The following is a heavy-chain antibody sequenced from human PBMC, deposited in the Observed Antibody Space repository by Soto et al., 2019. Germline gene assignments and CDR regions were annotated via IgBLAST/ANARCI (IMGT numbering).Heavy chain of an antibody. CDR1: GYSSSSYF. CDR3: AICKAVPHYYGMDV. V-gene: IGHV4-59*01. D-gene: IGHD6-19*01. J-gene: IGHJ6*02. Sequence: SETLSLTCSVSGYSSSSYFWSWIRQPPGKGLEWIASIYYSGSTNYNPSLKSRVTASVDTSKNEVSLRLSSVTAADTAVYYCAICKAVPHYYGMDVWGPGTTVT. CDR2: IYYSGST.